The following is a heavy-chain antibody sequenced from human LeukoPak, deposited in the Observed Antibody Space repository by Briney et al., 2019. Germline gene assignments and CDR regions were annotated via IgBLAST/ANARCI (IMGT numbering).Heavy chain of an antibody. J-gene: IGHJ4*02. Sequence: GGSLRLSCAASGFTFSSYWMSWVRQAPGKGLEWVANIKQDGSEKYYVDSVKGRFTISRDNAKNSLYLQMNSLRAEDTAVYYCAREKKRFGELLTPFDYWGQGTLVTVSS. CDR3: AREKKRFGELLTPFDY. CDR2: IKQDGSEK. D-gene: IGHD3-10*01. CDR1: GFTFSSYW. V-gene: IGHV3-7*01.